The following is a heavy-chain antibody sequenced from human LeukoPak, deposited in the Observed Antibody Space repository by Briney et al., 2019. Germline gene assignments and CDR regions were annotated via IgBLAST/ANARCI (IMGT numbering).Heavy chain of an antibody. Sequence: SETLSLTCTVSGGSISSCGYYWSWIRQHPGKGLEWIGYIYYSGSTYYNPSLKSRVTISVDTSKNQFSLKLSSVTAADTAVYYCARVRSSYDILTGYYNADYYGMDVWGQGTTVTVSS. CDR2: IYYSGST. CDR1: GGSISSCGYY. J-gene: IGHJ6*02. CDR3: ARVRSSYDILTGYYNADYYGMDV. V-gene: IGHV4-31*03. D-gene: IGHD3-9*01.